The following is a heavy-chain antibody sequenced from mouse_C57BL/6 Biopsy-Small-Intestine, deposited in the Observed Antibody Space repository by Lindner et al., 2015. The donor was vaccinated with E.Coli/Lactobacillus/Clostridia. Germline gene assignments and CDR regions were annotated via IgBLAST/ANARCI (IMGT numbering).Heavy chain of an antibody. CDR3: AGGDY. V-gene: IGHV1-82*01. Sequence: VQLQESGTELVKPGASVKISCKASGYAFSSSWMNWVKQRPGKGLEWIGRIYPGDGDTNYNGKFKGKATLTVDKSSSTAYMELRSLTSEDTAVYYCAGGDYWGQGTSVTVSS. CDR2: IYPGDGDT. J-gene: IGHJ4*01. CDR1: GYAFSSSW.